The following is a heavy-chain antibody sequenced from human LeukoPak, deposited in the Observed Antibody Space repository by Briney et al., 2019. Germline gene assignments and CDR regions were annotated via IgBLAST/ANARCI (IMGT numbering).Heavy chain of an antibody. D-gene: IGHD3-3*01. J-gene: IGHJ5*02. V-gene: IGHV4-38-2*02. CDR2: IDHSGST. Sequence: PSETLSLTCTVSGYSIRSGYYCGWIRQPPAKGLEWIGVIDHSGSTNYHPSLKSRVAISVDTSKNQFSLKLSSVTAADTAVYYCARDPPPRITIFGVVNHWGQGTLVTVSS. CDR1: GYSIRSGYY. CDR3: ARDPPPRITIFGVVNH.